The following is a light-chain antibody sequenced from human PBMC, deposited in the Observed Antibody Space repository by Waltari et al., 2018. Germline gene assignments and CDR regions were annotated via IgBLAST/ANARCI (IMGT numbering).Light chain of an antibody. CDR2: GAS. J-gene: IGKJ4*01. CDR1: QSVNKNY. Sequence: EVVLTQSPGTLSLSPGEGATLSCRTSQSVNKNYLAWYQQKPGQAPRLLIYGASSRATGIPDRFSGSGSGTDFTLAISRLEPEDFAVYYCQQYGSSLLTFGGGTKVEIK. V-gene: IGKV3-20*01. CDR3: QQYGSSLLT.